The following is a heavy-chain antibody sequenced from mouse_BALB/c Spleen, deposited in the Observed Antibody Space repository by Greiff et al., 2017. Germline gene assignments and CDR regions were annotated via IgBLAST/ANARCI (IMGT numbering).Heavy chain of an antibody. CDR2: IDPENGDT. CDR1: GFNIKDYY. D-gene: IGHD3-3*01. J-gene: IGHJ3*01. CDR3: NAGDTAWFAD. V-gene: IGHV14-4*02. Sequence: EVQLHQSGAELVRSGASVKLSCTASGFNIKDYYMHWVKQRPEQGLEWIGWIDPENGDTEYAPKFQGKATMTADTSSKTAYLQLSSLTSEDTAVYYCNAGDTAWFADWGQGTLGTVSA.